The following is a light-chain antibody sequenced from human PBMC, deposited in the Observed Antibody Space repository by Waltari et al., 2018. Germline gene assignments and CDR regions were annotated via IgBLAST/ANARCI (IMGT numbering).Light chain of an antibody. V-gene: IGLV2-14*01. Sequence: QSALTQPASVSGSPGQSITISCTGTSSDIGGYNYASWYQQHPGRAPKLILYDASKRPSGVSVRCSGSKAGNTASLTISGLQAEDEADYYCSSYTRVSASVVFGGGTKLTVL. CDR2: DAS. CDR3: SSYTRVSASVV. CDR1: SSDIGGYNY. J-gene: IGLJ2*01.